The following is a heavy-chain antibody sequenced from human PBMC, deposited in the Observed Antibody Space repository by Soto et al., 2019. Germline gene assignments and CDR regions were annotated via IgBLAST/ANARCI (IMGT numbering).Heavy chain of an antibody. D-gene: IGHD2-2*01. V-gene: IGHV3-23*04. CDR2: ISGSDAGT. J-gene: IGHJ4*02. CDR3: TKDPCTSSSGDFDF. Sequence: EVQLVESGGGLVQPGGSLRLSCEASGFTFSSHAMSWVRQAPGKGLEWVSAISGSDAGTFDADSVRGRFTISRDNSKNTLSLHMTRLTVEDTVIYYGTKDPCTSSSGDFDFWGQGSMVTVSS. CDR1: GFTFSSHA.